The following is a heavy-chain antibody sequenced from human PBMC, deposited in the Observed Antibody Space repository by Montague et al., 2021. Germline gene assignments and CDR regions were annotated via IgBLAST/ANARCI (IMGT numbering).Heavy chain of an antibody. CDR3: VRDGDGCNFDY. CDR2: LVGDGHYK. V-gene: IGHV3-74*01. Sequence: SLRLSCAASGFTFSNFWMHLIRQAPGKGLVWVSRLVGDGHYKNYSDAVQGRITISRDNAENTLYLQMDSLRVGDTAVYYCVRDGDGCNFDYWGHGTLVTVSS. J-gene: IGHJ4*01. D-gene: IGHD2-21*01. CDR1: GFTFSNFW.